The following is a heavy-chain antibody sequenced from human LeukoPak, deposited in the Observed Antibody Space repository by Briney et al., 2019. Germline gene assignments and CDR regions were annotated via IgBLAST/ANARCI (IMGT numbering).Heavy chain of an antibody. D-gene: IGHD6-19*01. J-gene: IGHJ4*02. CDR1: GGSIRSSTYY. CDR2: IYYSGNT. V-gene: IGHV4-39*01. Sequence: SETLSLTCTVSGGSIRSSTYYWGWTRQPPGKGLEWIGSIYYSGNTYYNPSLKSRLTISVDTSKNQFSLKLSSVTAADTAVYYCATIAAYGGGWYTIAYWGQGTLVTVSS. CDR3: ATIAAYGGGWYTIAY.